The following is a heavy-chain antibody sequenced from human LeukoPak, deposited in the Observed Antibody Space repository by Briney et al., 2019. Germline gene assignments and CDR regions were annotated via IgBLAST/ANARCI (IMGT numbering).Heavy chain of an antibody. Sequence: SETLSLTCIVSGGSISGYYWSWIRQPTGKGLEWIGYIYYSGSTNYNPSFKSRVTISVDTSKNQFSLKLSSVTAADTAVYYCARGSSGSYPDYWGQGTLVTVSS. J-gene: IGHJ4*02. CDR3: ARGSSGSYPDY. V-gene: IGHV4-59*01. D-gene: IGHD3-22*01. CDR2: IYYSGST. CDR1: GGSISGYY.